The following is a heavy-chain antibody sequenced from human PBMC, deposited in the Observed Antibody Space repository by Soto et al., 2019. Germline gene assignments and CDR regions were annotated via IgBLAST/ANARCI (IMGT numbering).Heavy chain of an antibody. CDR1: GYTFTSYG. Sequence: EASVKVSCKASGYTFTSYGISWVRQAPGQGLEWMGWISAYNGNTNYAQKLQGRVTMTTDTSTSTAYMELRSLRSDDTAVYYCASGGPQESSDPDDYGDYGSSFDIWGQGTMVT. CDR2: ISAYNGNT. V-gene: IGHV1-18*01. D-gene: IGHD4-17*01. CDR3: ASGGPQESSDPDDYGDYGSSFDI. J-gene: IGHJ3*02.